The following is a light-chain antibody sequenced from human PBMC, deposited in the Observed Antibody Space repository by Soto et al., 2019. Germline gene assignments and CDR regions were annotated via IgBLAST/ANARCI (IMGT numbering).Light chain of an antibody. CDR2: AAS. V-gene: IGKV1-27*01. Sequence: DTQMTQSPSSLSASVGDRVTITCRASQGIYNNIAWYQQKPGKVPKILIYAASSLVSGVPSRFSGSGSGTDFTLTIRSLQPKDVATYYCQKRNSAPYTFGPGTKVDIK. CDR3: QKRNSAPYT. J-gene: IGKJ3*01. CDR1: QGIYNN.